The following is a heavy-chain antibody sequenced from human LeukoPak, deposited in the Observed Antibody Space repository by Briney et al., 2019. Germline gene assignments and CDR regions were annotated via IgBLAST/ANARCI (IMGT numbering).Heavy chain of an antibody. CDR1: GYTLTELS. CDR3: ATSPSGSLRGHFWGNYRRKDPFDY. CDR2: FDPEDGET. V-gene: IGHV1-24*01. Sequence: ASVKVSCKVSGYTLTELSMHWVRQAPGKGLEWMGGFDPEDGETIYAQKFQGRVTMTEDTSTDTAYMELSSLRSEDTAVYYCATSPSGSLRGHFWGNYRRKDPFDYWGQGTLVTVSS. D-gene: IGHD3-16*02. J-gene: IGHJ4*02.